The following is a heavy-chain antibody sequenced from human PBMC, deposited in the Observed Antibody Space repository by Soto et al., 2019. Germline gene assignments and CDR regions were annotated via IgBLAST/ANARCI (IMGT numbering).Heavy chain of an antibody. J-gene: IGHJ5*02. Sequence: QVQLVQSGAEVKKPGASLRVSCETSGGTSTIYTITWVRQAPGQGLQWMGRIVPTLRITNYAQEFQGRLTITADSSTSTAHIELTSLTSEDTAVSYCATDKYGAGRVGVHSWGQGTLVTVSS. CDR1: GGTSTIYT. D-gene: IGHD1-26*01. CDR3: ATDKYGAGRVGVHS. V-gene: IGHV1-69*08. CDR2: IVPTLRIT.